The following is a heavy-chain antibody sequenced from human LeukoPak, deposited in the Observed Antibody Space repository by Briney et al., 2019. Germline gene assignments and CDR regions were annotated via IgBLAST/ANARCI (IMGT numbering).Heavy chain of an antibody. CDR1: GDSVSSNSAA. Sequence: SQTLSLTCAIPGDSVSSNSAAWNWIRQSPLRGLEWLGRTYYRSKWYYDYAVAVKSRISINPDTSKNQFSLQLSSVTPEDTAVYYCARDPVGGSTIFDYWGQGTLVTVSS. CDR3: ARDPVGGSTIFDY. J-gene: IGHJ4*02. CDR2: TYYRSKWYY. V-gene: IGHV6-1*01. D-gene: IGHD1-26*01.